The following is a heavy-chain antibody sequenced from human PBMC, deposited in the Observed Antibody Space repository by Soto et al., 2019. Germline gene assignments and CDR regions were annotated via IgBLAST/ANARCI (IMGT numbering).Heavy chain of an antibody. V-gene: IGHV3-11*01. CDR3: ARDEEYSSSCYPVRGYGMDV. CDR2: ISSSGSTI. J-gene: IGHJ6*02. D-gene: IGHD6-13*01. CDR1: GFTFSDYY. Sequence: QVQLVESGGGLVKPGGSLRLSCAASGFTFSDYYMSWIRQAPGKGLDWVSYISSSGSTIYYADSVKGRFTISRDNAKNSLYLQMNSLRAEDTAVYYCARDEEYSSSCYPVRGYGMDVWGQGTTVTVSS.